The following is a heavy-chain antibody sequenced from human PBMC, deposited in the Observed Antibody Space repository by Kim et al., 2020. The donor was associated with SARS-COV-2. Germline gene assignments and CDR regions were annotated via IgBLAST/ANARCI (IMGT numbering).Heavy chain of an antibody. CDR1: GYTFTSYA. CDR2: INAGNGNT. Sequence: ASVKVSCKASGYTFTSYAMHWVRQAPGQRLEWMGWINAGNGNTKYSQKFQGRVTITRDTSASTAYMELSSLRSEDTAVYYCARISGSHKGLDYWGQGTLVTVSS. J-gene: IGHJ4*02. V-gene: IGHV1-3*01. CDR3: ARISGSHKGLDY. D-gene: IGHD1-26*01.